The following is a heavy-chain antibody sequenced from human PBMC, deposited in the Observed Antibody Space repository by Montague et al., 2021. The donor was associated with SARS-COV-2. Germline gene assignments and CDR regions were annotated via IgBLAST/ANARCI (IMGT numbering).Heavy chain of an antibody. Sequence: SETLSLTCTVSGGSISSYYWSWIRQPQGQGLEWIGYIYFSGSTNYNPSLKSRVTISVDTSKNQFSLKLSSVTAADTAMYYCASHPVWQQLITWGQGTLVSVSP. CDR2: IYFSGST. J-gene: IGHJ5*02. CDR1: GGSISSYY. CDR3: ASHPVWQQLIT. D-gene: IGHD6-13*01. V-gene: IGHV4-59*08.